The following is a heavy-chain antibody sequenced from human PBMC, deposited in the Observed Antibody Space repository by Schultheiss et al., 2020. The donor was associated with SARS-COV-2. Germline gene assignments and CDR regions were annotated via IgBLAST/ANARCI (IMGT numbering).Heavy chain of an antibody. CDR3: ARVRGQLSWFDA. V-gene: IGHV4-31*03. D-gene: IGHD6-6*01. J-gene: IGHJ5*02. CDR1: GGSISSGGYY. Sequence: SETLSLTCTVSGGSISSGGYYWSWIRQHPGKGLEWIGYIYYSGSTYYNPSLKSRVTISVDTSKNQFSLKLSSVTAADTAVYYCARVRGQLSWFDAWGQGTLVTVSS. CDR2: IYYSGST.